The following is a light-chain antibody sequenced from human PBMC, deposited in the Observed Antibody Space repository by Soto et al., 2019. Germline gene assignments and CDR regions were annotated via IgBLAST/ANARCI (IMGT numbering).Light chain of an antibody. V-gene: IGKV1-16*02. J-gene: IGKJ3*01. CDR2: AAS. CDR3: QQYFSYPPT. CDR1: QDISNF. Sequence: DIQMTQSPSSLSASVGDRVTITCRASQDISNFLAWFQQNPGKAPKSLIHAASILQSGVPSKFSGRGSGTDFTLTISTLQPEDFATYYCQQYFSYPPTFGPGTKVDIK.